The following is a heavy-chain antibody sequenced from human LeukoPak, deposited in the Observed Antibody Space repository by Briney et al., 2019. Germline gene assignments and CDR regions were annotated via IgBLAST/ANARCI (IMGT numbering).Heavy chain of an antibody. Sequence: PGGSLRLSCAASGFTFSTYDMNWVRQAPGKGLEWVAVIWYDGSNKYYADSVKGRFTISRDNSKNTLYLQMNSLRAEDTAVYYCARDCYDSSGYDHYGMDVWGQGTTVTISS. J-gene: IGHJ6*02. D-gene: IGHD3-22*01. CDR3: ARDCYDSSGYDHYGMDV. V-gene: IGHV3-33*08. CDR1: GFTFSTYD. CDR2: IWYDGSNK.